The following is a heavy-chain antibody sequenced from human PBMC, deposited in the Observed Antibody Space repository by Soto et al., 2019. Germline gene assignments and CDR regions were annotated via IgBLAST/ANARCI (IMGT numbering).Heavy chain of an antibody. Sequence: SETQSLTSPVSGGTVSSGDYYWSWIRQPPGKGLEWIGYIYYSGSTNYNPSLKSRVTISVDTSKNQFSLKLSSVTAADTAVYYCARRYGPGFDYWGQGTLVTVSS. D-gene: IGHD4-17*01. CDR3: ARRYGPGFDY. V-gene: IGHV4-61*08. CDR1: GGTVSSGDYY. CDR2: IYYSGST. J-gene: IGHJ4*02.